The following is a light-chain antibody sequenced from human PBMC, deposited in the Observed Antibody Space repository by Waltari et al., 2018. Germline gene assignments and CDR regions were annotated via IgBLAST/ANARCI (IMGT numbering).Light chain of an antibody. J-gene: IGLJ3*02. CDR3: SSYTSHDTLRWV. CDR1: SSDVGDYNY. CDR2: EVT. V-gene: IGLV2-14*03. Sequence: QSALTQPASVSGSPGQSITISCTGTSSDVGDYNYVSWYQQYPGKAPKLMIFEVTNRPSGASVRCSGSKSGNTASLSISGLQADDEAVYYCSSYTSHDTLRWVFGGGTKLTVL.